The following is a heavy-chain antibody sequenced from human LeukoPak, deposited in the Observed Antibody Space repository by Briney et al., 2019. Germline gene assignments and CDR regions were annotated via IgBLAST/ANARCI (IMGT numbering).Heavy chain of an antibody. Sequence: GGSLRLSCAASGFTFSSYSMNWVRQAPGKGLEWVSYISSSSSTIYYADSVKGRFTISRDNAKNSLYLQMNSLRAEDTAVYYCARDYCSSTSCYNNYYYMDVWGKGTTVTVSS. D-gene: IGHD2-2*02. CDR2: ISSSSSTI. CDR1: GFTFSSYS. J-gene: IGHJ6*03. V-gene: IGHV3-48*01. CDR3: ARDYCSSTSCYNNYYYMDV.